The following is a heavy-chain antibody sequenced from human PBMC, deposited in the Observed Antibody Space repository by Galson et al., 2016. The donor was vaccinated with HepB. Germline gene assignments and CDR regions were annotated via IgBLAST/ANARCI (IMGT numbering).Heavy chain of an antibody. CDR1: GFTFSSSS. D-gene: IGHD1-26*01. CDR3: ARCDIVGAIFDY. Sequence: SLRLSCAASGFTFSSSSMNWVRQAPGRGLEWVSSITSSSSYIYYADSVKGRFTISRDNAKNSLYLQMNSLTAEDTAVYYCARCDIVGAIFDYWGQGTLVTVSS. V-gene: IGHV3-21*04. J-gene: IGHJ4*02. CDR2: ITSSSSYI.